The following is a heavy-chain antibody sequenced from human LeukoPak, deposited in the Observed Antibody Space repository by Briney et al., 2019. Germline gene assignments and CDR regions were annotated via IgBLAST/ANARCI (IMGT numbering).Heavy chain of an antibody. D-gene: IGHD3-10*01. J-gene: IGHJ4*02. CDR1: GFTFDDYA. CDR3: AKPYGSGSLLYYFDY. Sequence: PGGSLRLSFAASGFTFDDYAMHWVRQAPGKGLEWVSGMSWNSGSIGYADSVKGRFTISRDNAKNSLYLQMNSLRAEDTALYYCAKPYGSGSLLYYFDYWGQGTLVTVSS. V-gene: IGHV3-9*01. CDR2: MSWNSGSI.